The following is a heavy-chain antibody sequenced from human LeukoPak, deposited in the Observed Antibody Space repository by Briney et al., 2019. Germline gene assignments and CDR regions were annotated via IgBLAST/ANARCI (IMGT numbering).Heavy chain of an antibody. CDR2: ISYDGSNK. CDR3: AKDSEIAAAGSYWYFGL. Sequence: GGSLRLSCAASGFTFRSYDMHWVRQAPGKGLRWVAVISYDGSNKYHTDSVKGRFTISRDNSKNTLYLQMNSLRAEDTAVYYCAKDSEIAAAGSYWYFGLWGRGTLVTVSS. D-gene: IGHD6-13*01. J-gene: IGHJ2*01. V-gene: IGHV3-30*18. CDR1: GFTFRSYD.